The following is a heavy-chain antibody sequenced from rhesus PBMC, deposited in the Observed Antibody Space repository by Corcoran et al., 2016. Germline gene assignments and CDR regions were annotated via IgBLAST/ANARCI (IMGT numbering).Heavy chain of an antibody. D-gene: IGHD4-35*01. CDR3: ARLPYGNYYFDY. J-gene: IGHJ4*01. Sequence: QVQLQASGPGLVKPSETLSLTCAVSGGSSSSSNWCSWIRQPPGKGLEWIGNIGGSMGETYDNPSSKSRGTIEKDTSKNQCSLKLSSGIAADTAVYYCARLPYGNYYFDYWGQGVLVTVSS. V-gene: IGHV4-65*02. CDR2: IGGSMGET. CDR1: GGSSSSSNW.